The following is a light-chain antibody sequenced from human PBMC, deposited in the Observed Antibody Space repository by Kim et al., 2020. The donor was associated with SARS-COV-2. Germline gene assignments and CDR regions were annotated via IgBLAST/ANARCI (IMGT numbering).Light chain of an antibody. V-gene: IGLV3-1*01. CDR2: QDN. J-gene: IGLJ2*01. Sequence: SYELTQPPSVSVSPGQTASITCSGDKLGDKYASWYQQKTGQAPVLVIYQDNKRPSGIPERFSGSNSGNTATLTISGTQSMDEADYYCQAWDSRTVVFGGG. CDR3: QAWDSRTVV. CDR1: KLGDKY.